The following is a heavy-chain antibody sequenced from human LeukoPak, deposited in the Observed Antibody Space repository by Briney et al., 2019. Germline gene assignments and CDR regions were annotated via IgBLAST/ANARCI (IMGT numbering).Heavy chain of an antibody. V-gene: IGHV4-31*03. CDR2: IYYSGST. CDR3: ARDLGSSSWGEGYYGMDV. J-gene: IGHJ6*02. Sequence: SETLSLTCTVSGGSISSGGYYRSWIRQHPGKGLEWIGYIYYSGSTYYNPSLKSRVTISVDTSKNQFSLKLSSVTAADTAVYYCARDLGSSSWGEGYYGMDVWGQGTTVTVSS. CDR1: GGSISSGGYY. D-gene: IGHD6-13*01.